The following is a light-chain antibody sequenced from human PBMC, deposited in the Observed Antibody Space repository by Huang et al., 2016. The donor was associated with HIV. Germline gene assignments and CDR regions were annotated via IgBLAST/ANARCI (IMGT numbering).Light chain of an antibody. CDR2: DAS. CDR3: QQFNHYPLT. Sequence: QLTQSPSSLSASVGDRVTITCRASQGISKTLAWYQQKPGKAPKLLSYDASSLQTGAPSRFSGSGSGTDFTLTISSLQPEDCATYYCQQFNHYPLTFGGGTKVEIE. V-gene: IGKV1D-13*01. J-gene: IGKJ4*01. CDR1: QGISKT.